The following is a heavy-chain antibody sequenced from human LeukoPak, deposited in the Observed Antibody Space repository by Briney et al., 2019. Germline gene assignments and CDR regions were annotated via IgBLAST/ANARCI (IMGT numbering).Heavy chain of an antibody. CDR3: ARIRVFVVPAARSTITARRSGYYYYMDV. CDR1: GGSFSGYY. CDR2: INHSGST. Sequence: SETLSLTCAVYGGSFSGYYWSWIRQPPGKGLEWIGEINHSGSTSYNPSLKSRVTISVDTSKNQFSLKLSSVTAADTAVYYCARIRVFVVPAARSTITARRSGYYYYMDVWGKGTTVTVSS. D-gene: IGHD2-2*01. V-gene: IGHV4-34*01. J-gene: IGHJ6*03.